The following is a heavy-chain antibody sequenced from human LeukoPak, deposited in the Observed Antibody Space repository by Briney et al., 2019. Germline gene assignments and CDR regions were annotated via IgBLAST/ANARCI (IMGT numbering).Heavy chain of an antibody. CDR1: GFTFDDYA. V-gene: IGHV3-9*01. Sequence: GGSLRLSCAASGFTFDDYAMHWVRQAPGNGLEWVSGISWNSGSIGYADSVKGRFTISRDNAKNSLYLQMNSLRAEDTALYYCAKDPSIAAAGYFDYWGQGTLVTVSS. CDR2: ISWNSGSI. CDR3: AKDPSIAAAGYFDY. J-gene: IGHJ4*02. D-gene: IGHD6-13*01.